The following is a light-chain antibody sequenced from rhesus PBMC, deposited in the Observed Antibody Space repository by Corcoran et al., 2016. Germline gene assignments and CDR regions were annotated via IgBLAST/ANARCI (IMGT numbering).Light chain of an antibody. CDR1: QGITND. CDR3: QHYYRTPYS. J-gene: IGKJ2*01. V-gene: IGKV1S17*01. CDR2: EAS. Sequence: DIQMTQSPSSLSASVGDRVTITCRASQGITNDLAWYQQKPGEITKLLIYEASSLESGIPSRFSGSGSGTDFTLTITSLQPEDFAIYYGQHYYRTPYSFGQGTKVEIK.